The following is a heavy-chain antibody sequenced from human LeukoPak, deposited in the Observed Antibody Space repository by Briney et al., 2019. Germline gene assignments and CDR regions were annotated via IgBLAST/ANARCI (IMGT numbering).Heavy chain of an antibody. V-gene: IGHV5-51*01. CDR3: ARWGSLTGDPIDY. CDR1: GFSFTSYW. J-gene: IGHJ4*02. D-gene: IGHD7-27*01. Sequence: GESLKISCMGSGFSFTSYWVGWVRQMPGKGLEWMGIIYPGDSDTRYSPSFQGQVTISADKSISTAYLQWSSLKASDTAMYYCARWGSLTGDPIDYWGQGTLVTVSS. CDR2: IYPGDSDT.